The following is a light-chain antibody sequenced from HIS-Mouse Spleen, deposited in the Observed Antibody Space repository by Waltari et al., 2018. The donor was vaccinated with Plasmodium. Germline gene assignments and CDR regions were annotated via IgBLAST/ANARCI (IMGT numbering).Light chain of an antibody. V-gene: IGLV3-10*01. J-gene: IGLJ3*02. CDR3: YSTDSSGNHRV. CDR2: EDS. CDR1: ALPKKY. Sequence: SYELTQPPSVSVSPGQTARITCSGDALPKKYAYWYQQKSGQAPVMVINEDSKRPSGIAEGFSGSRSGTMATLTISGAQVEDEADYYCYSTDSSGNHRVFGGGTKLTVL.